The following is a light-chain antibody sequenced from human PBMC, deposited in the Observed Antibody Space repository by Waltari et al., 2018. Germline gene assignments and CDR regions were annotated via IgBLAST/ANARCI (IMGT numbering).Light chain of an antibody. CDR1: QSISRS. V-gene: IGKV1-39*01. CDR3: LQKYLTSWT. Sequence: DMQMTQSPSSLSASVGDRVTITCRASQSISRSLNWYQQKPGKAPRLLIYEASSLQVGAPSRFSGSGSGTDFTLTITSLQAEDVATYYCLQKYLTSWTFGQGTKVEIK. CDR2: EAS. J-gene: IGKJ1*01.